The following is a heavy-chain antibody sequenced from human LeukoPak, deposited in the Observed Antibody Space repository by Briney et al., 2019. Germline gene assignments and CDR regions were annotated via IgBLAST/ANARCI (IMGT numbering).Heavy chain of an antibody. Sequence: AETLSLTCTVSGGSVSSGSYYWSWIRQPPGKGLEWIGYIYYSGSTNYNPSLKSRVTISVDTSKNQFSLKLGSVTAADTAVYYCARARYQGGSYFDYWGQGTLVTVSS. J-gene: IGHJ4*02. CDR2: IYYSGST. CDR3: ARARYQGGSYFDY. CDR1: GGSVSSGSYY. D-gene: IGHD2-2*01. V-gene: IGHV4-61*01.